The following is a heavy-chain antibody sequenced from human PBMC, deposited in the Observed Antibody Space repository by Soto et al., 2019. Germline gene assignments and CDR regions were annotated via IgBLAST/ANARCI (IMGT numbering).Heavy chain of an antibody. V-gene: IGHV1-2*04. CDR3: VTSRVSIAVAGETEYYFDY. CDR2: VNPNSGGT. J-gene: IGHJ4*02. D-gene: IGHD6-19*01. CDR1: GYTFTSYG. Sequence: ASVEVSCKASGYTFTSYGISWVRQAPGQGLEWMGWVNPNSGGTNYAQKFQGWVTMTRDTSISTAYMELSRLRSDDTAVYYCVTSRVSIAVAGETEYYFDYWGQGTLVNVSS.